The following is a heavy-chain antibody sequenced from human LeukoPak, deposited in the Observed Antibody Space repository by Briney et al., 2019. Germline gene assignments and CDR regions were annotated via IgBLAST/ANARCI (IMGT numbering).Heavy chain of an antibody. CDR2: TSGSGVNS. V-gene: IGHV3-23*01. CDR1: GFTLRSYD. Sequence: QPGGSLTLSCAASGFTLRSYDMSWVRQAPGKGLEWVAATSGSGVNSYYADSVRGRFTISRDNSQNTLYLQMDSLRAEDTALYYCAKEYSGYDFDYWGQGTLVTVSS. D-gene: IGHD5-12*01. J-gene: IGHJ4*02. CDR3: AKEYSGYDFDY.